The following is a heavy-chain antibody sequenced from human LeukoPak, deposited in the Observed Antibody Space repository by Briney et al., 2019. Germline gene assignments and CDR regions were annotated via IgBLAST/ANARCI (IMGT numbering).Heavy chain of an antibody. J-gene: IGHJ4*02. Sequence: NPGGSLRLSCAASGFTFSNAWMSRVRQAPGKGLEWVGRIKSKTDGGTTDYAAPVKGRFTISRDDSKNTLYLQMNSLKTEDTAVYYCTTEYYDFWSGYSDYWGQGTLVTVSS. CDR2: IKSKTDGGTT. CDR3: TTEYYDFWSGYSDY. V-gene: IGHV3-15*01. CDR1: GFTFSNAW. D-gene: IGHD3-3*01.